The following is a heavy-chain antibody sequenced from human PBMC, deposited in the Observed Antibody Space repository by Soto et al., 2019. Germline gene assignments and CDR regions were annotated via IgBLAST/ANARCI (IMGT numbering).Heavy chain of an antibody. Sequence: GGSLRLSCAASGFTFDDYAMHWVRQAPGKGLEWVSGISWSSGSTDYADSVKGRFTTSRDKSKNTLYLQMNSLRAEDTAVYYCAKGPTTTDYWGQGTLVTVSS. J-gene: IGHJ4*02. D-gene: IGHD4-17*01. CDR2: ISWSSGST. V-gene: IGHV3-9*01. CDR1: GFTFDDYA. CDR3: AKGPTTTDY.